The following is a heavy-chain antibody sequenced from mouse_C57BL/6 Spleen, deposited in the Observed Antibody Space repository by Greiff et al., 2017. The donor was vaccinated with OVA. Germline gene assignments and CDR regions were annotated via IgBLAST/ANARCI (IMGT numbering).Heavy chain of an antibody. CDR1: GFTFSDYG. D-gene: IGHD2-5*01. CDR3: AREYSNYAMDY. J-gene: IGHJ4*01. Sequence: EVKLMESGGGLVKPGGSLKLSCAASGFTFSDYGMHWVRQAPEKGLEWVAYISSGSSTIYYADTVKGRFTISRDNAKNTLFLQMTSLRSEDTAMYYCAREYSNYAMDYWGQGTSVTVSS. CDR2: ISSGSSTI. V-gene: IGHV5-17*01.